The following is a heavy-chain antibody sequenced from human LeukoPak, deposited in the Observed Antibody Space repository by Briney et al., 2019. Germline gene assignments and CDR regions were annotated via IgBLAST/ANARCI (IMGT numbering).Heavy chain of an antibody. CDR2: VHLDGRT. D-gene: IGHD6-25*01. Sequence: SETLSLTCGVSGGSFSSTNWWTWIRQPPGKGLEWIGEVHLDGRTNFNPSLKSRLTMSVDLSENHVSLKLTSVTAADTAVYYCAREGGFYRPLDHSGQGTLVTVSS. V-gene: IGHV4-4*02. J-gene: IGHJ4*02. CDR1: GGSFSSTNW. CDR3: AREGGFYRPLDH.